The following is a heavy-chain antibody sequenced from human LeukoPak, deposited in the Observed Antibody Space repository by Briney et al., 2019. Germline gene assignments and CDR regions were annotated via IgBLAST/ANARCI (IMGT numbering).Heavy chain of an antibody. CDR3: ASRRLVPAALHFDY. CDR1: GGSFSGYY. Sequence: PSETLSLTCAVYGGSFSGYYWSWIRQPPGKGLEWIGEINHSGSTNYNPSLKSRVTISVDTSKNQFSLKLSSVTAADTALYYCASRRLVPAALHFDYWGQGTLVTVSS. D-gene: IGHD2-2*01. J-gene: IGHJ4*02. V-gene: IGHV4-34*01. CDR2: INHSGST.